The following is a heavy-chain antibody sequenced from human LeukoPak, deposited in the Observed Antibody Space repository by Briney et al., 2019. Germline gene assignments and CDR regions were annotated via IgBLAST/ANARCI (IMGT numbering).Heavy chain of an antibody. D-gene: IGHD5-18*01. CDR3: ARRGYTYGYVDC. Sequence: GGSLRLSCAASGFTFSNYEMNWVRQAPGKGLEWVSYISSSGSTIYYADSVKGRFTISRDNAKNSLYPQMNSLRAEDTAVYFCARRGYTYGYVDCWGRGNLVTVSS. CDR1: GFTFSNYE. V-gene: IGHV3-48*03. CDR2: ISSSGSTI. J-gene: IGHJ4*02.